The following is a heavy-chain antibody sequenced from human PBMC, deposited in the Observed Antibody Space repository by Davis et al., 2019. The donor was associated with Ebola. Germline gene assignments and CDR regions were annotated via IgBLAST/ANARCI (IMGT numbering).Heavy chain of an antibody. J-gene: IGHJ6*02. V-gene: IGHV5-10-1*01. D-gene: IGHD3-3*02. Sequence: GESLKISCKGSGYSFTSYWISWVRQMPGKGLEWMGRIDPSDSYTDYSPSFQGHVSISADKSINTAYLQWGSLKASDTAMYFCARHFVGKLFGMDVWGQGTTVTVSS. CDR1: GYSFTSYW. CDR3: ARHFVGKLFGMDV. CDR2: IDPSDSYT.